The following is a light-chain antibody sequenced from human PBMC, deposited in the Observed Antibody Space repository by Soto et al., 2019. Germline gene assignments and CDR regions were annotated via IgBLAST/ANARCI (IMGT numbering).Light chain of an antibody. V-gene: IGKV1-12*01. CDR1: QPIDNW. CDR2: ASS. J-gene: IGKJ4*01. Sequence: DIQMTQSPSSVSASVGDRVTITCRASQPIDNWLAWYQQKPGKAPNLLIYASSSLQSGVPSRFSGSGSGTDFTLTINSLQPEDSATYYCQQANSFPPSTFGAGTRVEI. CDR3: QQANSFPPST.